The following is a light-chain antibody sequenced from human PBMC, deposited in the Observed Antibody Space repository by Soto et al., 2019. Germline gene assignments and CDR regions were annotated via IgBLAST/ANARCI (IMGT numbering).Light chain of an antibody. CDR3: QQIYSTPYS. CDR1: QNINVY. V-gene: IGKV1-39*01. J-gene: IGKJ3*01. Sequence: DIQMTQSPSSLSASVGDRVIITCRASQNINVYLNWFQQIPGQAPKLLIYSTSNLQSGVPSRFSGSGSGTDFTLAISSLQREDFATYYGQQIYSTPYSFGPGTKVHVK. CDR2: STS.